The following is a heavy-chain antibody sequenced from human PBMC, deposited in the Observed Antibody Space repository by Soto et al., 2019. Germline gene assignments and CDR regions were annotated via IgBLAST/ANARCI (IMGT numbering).Heavy chain of an antibody. CDR2: INPSGGTT. V-gene: IGHV1-46*01. D-gene: IGHD2-15*01. CDR1: RYTFTPYY. Sequence: QVQLVQSGAEVKKPGASVKVSCKASRYTFTPYYMHWVRQAPGQGLEWMGIINPSGGTTNYARKSQGRVTMTSDTSTSTVYMELSSLRSEDTAVYYCALPTRWYGFDIWGQGTMVTVAS. CDR3: ALPTRWYGFDI. J-gene: IGHJ3*02.